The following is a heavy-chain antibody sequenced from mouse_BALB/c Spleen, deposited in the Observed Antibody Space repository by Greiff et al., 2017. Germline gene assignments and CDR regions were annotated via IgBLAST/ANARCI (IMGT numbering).Heavy chain of an antibody. D-gene: IGHD2-1*01. CDR1: GFSLTSYG. Sequence: VKLVESGPGLVAPSQSLSITCTVSGFSLTSYGVHWVRQPPGKGLEWLGVIWAGGSTNYNSALMSRLSISKDNSKSQVFLKMNSLQTDDTAMYYCARGPAYGNYYFDYWGQGTTLTVSS. CDR3: ARGPAYGNYYFDY. J-gene: IGHJ2*01. CDR2: IWAGGST. V-gene: IGHV2-9*02.